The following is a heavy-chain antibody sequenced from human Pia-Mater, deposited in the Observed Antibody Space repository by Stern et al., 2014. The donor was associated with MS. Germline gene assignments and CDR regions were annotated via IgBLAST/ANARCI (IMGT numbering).Heavy chain of an antibody. D-gene: IGHD2-15*01. CDR3: TTDHLTTIVVVVAATGYFDL. CDR2: IKSKTDGGTT. V-gene: IGHV3-15*01. J-gene: IGHJ2*01. CDR1: GFTFSNAW. Sequence: VQLVQSGGGLVKPGGSLRLSCAASGFTFSNAWMSWVRQAPGKGLEWVGRIKSKTDGGTTDYAAPVKGRFTISRDDSKNTLYLQMNSLKTEDTAVYYCTTDHLTTIVVVVAATGYFDLWGRGTLVTVSS.